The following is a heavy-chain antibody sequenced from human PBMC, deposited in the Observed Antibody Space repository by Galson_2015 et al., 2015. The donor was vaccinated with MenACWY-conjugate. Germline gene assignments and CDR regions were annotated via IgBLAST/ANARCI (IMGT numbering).Heavy chain of an antibody. J-gene: IGHJ2*01. CDR1: GFTITNYA. CDR2: ISGSGGDT. Sequence: SLRLSCAASGFTITNYAMNWVRQTPGKGLEWVSTISGSGGDTYYADSVKGRYTISRDKSKNTLILQMNTLRAEDTAVYYCARDRTYHDGKFDL. D-gene: IGHD3-16*01. V-gene: IGHV3-23*01. CDR3: ARDRTYHDGKFDL.